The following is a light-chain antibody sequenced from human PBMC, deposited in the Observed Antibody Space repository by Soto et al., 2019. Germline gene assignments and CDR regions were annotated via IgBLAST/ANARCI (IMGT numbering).Light chain of an antibody. J-gene: IGKJ3*01. CDR1: QGISSW. V-gene: IGKV1-12*01. CDR2: SAS. Sequence: DIQMTQLPSSMSASVGDRVTIICRASQGISSWLAWYHQKPGKAPNLLIYSASTLHSGVPSRFSGSGSGTDFTLTISSLQPEDFGTYYCQQANSFPLTFGPGTKVDMK. CDR3: QQANSFPLT.